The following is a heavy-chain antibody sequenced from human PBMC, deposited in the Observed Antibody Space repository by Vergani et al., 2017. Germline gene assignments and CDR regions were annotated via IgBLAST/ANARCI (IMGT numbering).Heavy chain of an antibody. CDR3: ARLGYCSGTSCPGDAFDI. Sequence: QVQLQESGPGLVKPSETLSLTCTVSGGSISSYYWSWIRQPPGKGLEWIGYLYYSGSTNYNPSLKSRVTISVDTSKNQFSLKLSSVTAADTAVYYCARLGYCSGTSCPGDAFDIWGQGTMVTVSS. D-gene: IGHD2-2*01. CDR1: GGSISSYY. V-gene: IGHV4-59*01. J-gene: IGHJ3*02. CDR2: LYYSGST.